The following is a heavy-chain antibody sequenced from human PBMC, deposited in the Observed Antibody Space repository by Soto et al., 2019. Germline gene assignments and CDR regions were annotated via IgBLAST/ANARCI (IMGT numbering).Heavy chain of an antibody. J-gene: IGHJ6*02. CDR3: ARDLIPTPGRYYYGMDV. Sequence: ASVNVSCKASGYTFTSYYMHWVRQAPGQGLEWMGIINPSGGSTSYAQKFQGRVTMTRDTSTSTVYMELSSLRSEDTAVYYCARDLIPTPGRYYYGMDVWGQGTTVTVSS. CDR2: INPSGGST. CDR1: GYTFTSYY. D-gene: IGHD2-21*01. V-gene: IGHV1-46*01.